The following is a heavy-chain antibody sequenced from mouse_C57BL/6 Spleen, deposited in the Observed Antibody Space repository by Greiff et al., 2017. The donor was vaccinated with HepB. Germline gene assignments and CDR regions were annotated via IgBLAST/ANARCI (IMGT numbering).Heavy chain of an antibody. Sequence: DVKLVESGAELVKPGASVKLSCTASGFNIKDYYMHWVKQRTEQGLEWIGRIDPEDGETKYAPKFQGKATITADTSSNTAYLQLSSLTSEDTAVYYCARREGNYEVFFDYWGQGTTLTVSS. CDR2: IDPEDGET. CDR3: ARREGNYEVFFDY. D-gene: IGHD2-1*01. V-gene: IGHV14-2*01. J-gene: IGHJ2*01. CDR1: GFNIKDYY.